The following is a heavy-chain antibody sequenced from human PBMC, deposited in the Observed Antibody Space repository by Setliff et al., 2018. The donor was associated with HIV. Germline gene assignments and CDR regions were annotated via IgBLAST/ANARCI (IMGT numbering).Heavy chain of an antibody. V-gene: IGHV1-2*02. Sequence: ASVKVSCKASGYTFSDYYMHWVRQAPGQGLEWMGWINPNSGGTNYAQKFQGRVNMTRDTSISTTYMELSRLRSDDTAVYYCARDWAASGCYPDTFDFWGQGTMVTVSS. CDR1: GYTFSDYY. CDR3: ARDWAASGCYPDTFDF. CDR2: INPNSGGT. J-gene: IGHJ3*01. D-gene: IGHD3-22*01.